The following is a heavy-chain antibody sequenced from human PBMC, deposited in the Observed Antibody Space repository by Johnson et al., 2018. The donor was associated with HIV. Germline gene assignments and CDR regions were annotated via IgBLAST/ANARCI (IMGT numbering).Heavy chain of an antibody. Sequence: QVQLVESGGGVVRPGGSLRLSCAASGFTFDDYGMSWVRQAPGKGLEWVAVISYDGGNKYYADSVKGRFTISRDNSKNTLYLQMNSLRAEDTAVYYCARDPYGSGPYVAFDVWGQGTMVTVSS. V-gene: IGHV3-30*03. D-gene: IGHD3-10*01. CDR1: GFTFDDYG. CDR2: ISYDGGNK. J-gene: IGHJ3*01. CDR3: ARDPYGSGPYVAFDV.